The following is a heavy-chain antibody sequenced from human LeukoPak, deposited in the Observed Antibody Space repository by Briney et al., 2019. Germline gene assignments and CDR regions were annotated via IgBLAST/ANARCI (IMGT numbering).Heavy chain of an antibody. CDR3: AKGAGYYDSSGYHRLDY. CDR1: GFTFSSYA. V-gene: IGHV3-23*01. Sequence: PGRSLRLSCAASGFTFSSYAMSWVRQAPGKGLEWVSAISGSGGSTYYADSVKGRFTISRDNSKNTLYLQMNSLRAEDTAVYYCAKGAGYYDSSGYHRLDYWGQGTLVTVSS. J-gene: IGHJ4*02. CDR2: ISGSGGST. D-gene: IGHD3-22*01.